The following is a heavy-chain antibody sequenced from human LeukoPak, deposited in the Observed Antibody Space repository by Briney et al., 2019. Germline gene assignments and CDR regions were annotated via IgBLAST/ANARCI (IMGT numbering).Heavy chain of an antibody. Sequence: SETLSLTCAVYGGSFSGYYWSWIRQPPGKGLEWIGEINHSGSTNYNPSLKSRVTISVDTSKNQFSLKLSSVTAADTAVYYCARGAGKRYYYYYMGVWGKGTTVIVSS. D-gene: IGHD5-24*01. J-gene: IGHJ6*03. CDR1: GGSFSGYY. CDR2: INHSGST. CDR3: ARGAGKRYYYYYMGV. V-gene: IGHV4-34*01.